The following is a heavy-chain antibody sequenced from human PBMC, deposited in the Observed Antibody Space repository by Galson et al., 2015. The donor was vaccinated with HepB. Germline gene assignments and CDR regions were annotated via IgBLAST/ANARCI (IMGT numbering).Heavy chain of an antibody. CDR2: IKANGGAT. J-gene: IGHJ3*02. D-gene: IGHD4-11*01. CDR3: AKRTVSTTVTTAAFDI. CDR1: GFTFSSYA. Sequence: SLRLSCAASGFTFSSYAMSWVRQAPGKGLEWVSSIKANGGATYYADSVKGRFTISRDNSKNTLYLQLNSLRVDDTALYYCAKRTVSTTVTTAAFDIWGQGTMVSVSS. V-gene: IGHV3-23*01.